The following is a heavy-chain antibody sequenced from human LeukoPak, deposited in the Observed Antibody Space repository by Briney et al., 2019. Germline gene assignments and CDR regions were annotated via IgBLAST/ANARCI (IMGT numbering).Heavy chain of an antibody. CDR2: IDPDSGGT. Sequence: ASVKVSCKASGYTFAGYYIHWVRQAPGQGLEWMGWIDPDSGGTNYAQKFQGRVTMTGDTSISAAYMELSRLRSDDTAVYYCARVLRYYSSPDYWGQGTLVTVSS. CDR1: GYTFAGYY. D-gene: IGHD6-13*01. CDR3: ARVLRYYSSPDY. V-gene: IGHV1-2*02. J-gene: IGHJ4*02.